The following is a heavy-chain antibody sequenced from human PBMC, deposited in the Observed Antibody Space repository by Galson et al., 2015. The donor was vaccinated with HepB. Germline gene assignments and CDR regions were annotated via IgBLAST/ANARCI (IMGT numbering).Heavy chain of an antibody. Sequence: ETLSLTCTVSGSSISSSSYYWGWIRQAPGQGLEWIGSIYYSGSTSYNPSLKSRVTISVDTSKNQFSLKLSSVTAADTAVYYCANHRSSWPGLYYFDYWGQGTLVTVSS. D-gene: IGHD6-13*01. CDR1: GSSISSSSYY. CDR2: IYYSGST. J-gene: IGHJ4*02. V-gene: IGHV4-39*01. CDR3: ANHRSSWPGLYYFDY.